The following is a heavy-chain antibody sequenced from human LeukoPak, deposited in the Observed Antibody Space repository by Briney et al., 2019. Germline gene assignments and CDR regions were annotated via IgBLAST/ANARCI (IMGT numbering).Heavy chain of an antibody. D-gene: IGHD3-22*01. CDR2: ISAYNGNT. Sequence: GASVKVSCKASGYTFTSHGISWVRQAPGQGLEWMGWISAYNGNTNYAQKLQGRVTMTTDTSTSTAYTELRSLRSDDTAVYYCARVVIYGVDWFDPWGQGTLVTVSS. V-gene: IGHV1-18*01. J-gene: IGHJ5*02. CDR1: GYTFTSHG. CDR3: ARVVIYGVDWFDP.